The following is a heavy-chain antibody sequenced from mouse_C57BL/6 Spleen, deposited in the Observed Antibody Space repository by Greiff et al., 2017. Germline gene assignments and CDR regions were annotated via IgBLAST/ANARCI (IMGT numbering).Heavy chain of an antibody. J-gene: IGHJ3*01. CDR3: ARDGGKLGRWFAY. Sequence: EVQRVESGPGLVKPSQSLSLTCSVTGYSITSGYYWNWIRQFPGNKLEWMGYISYDGSNNYNPSLKNRISLTRDTSKNQFFLKLNSVTTEDTATYYCARDGGKLGRWFAYWGQGTLVTVSA. V-gene: IGHV3-6*01. CDR1: GYSITSGYY. CDR2: ISYDGSN. D-gene: IGHD4-1*01.